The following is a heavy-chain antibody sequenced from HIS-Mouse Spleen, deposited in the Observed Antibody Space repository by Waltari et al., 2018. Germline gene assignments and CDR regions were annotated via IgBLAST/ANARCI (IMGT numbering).Heavy chain of an antibody. CDR3: ARDHSGWYFDY. Sequence: QVQLVESGGGVVQPGRSLRLSCAASGFTFSSYAMHWVRPGPGKGLEWVAVISYAGSNKYSADSVKGRFTISRDNSKNTLYLQMNSLRAEDTAVYYCARDHSGWYFDYWGQGTLVTVSS. CDR1: GFTFSSYA. CDR2: ISYAGSNK. D-gene: IGHD6-19*01. V-gene: IGHV3-30-3*01. J-gene: IGHJ4*02.